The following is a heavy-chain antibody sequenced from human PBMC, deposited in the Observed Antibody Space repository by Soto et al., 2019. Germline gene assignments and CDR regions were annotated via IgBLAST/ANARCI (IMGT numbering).Heavy chain of an antibody. CDR3: ARDPGGYSSGWYDGMDV. J-gene: IGHJ6*02. Sequence: QVQLVQSGAEVKKPGSSVKVSCKASGCTFSSYAISWVRQAPGQGLEWMGGIIPIFGTANYAQKFQGRVTIPADESTSTVYMELSSLRSEDTAVYYCARDPGGYSSGWYDGMDVWGQGTTVTVSS. CDR2: IIPIFGTA. V-gene: IGHV1-69*01. CDR1: GCTFSSYA. D-gene: IGHD6-19*01.